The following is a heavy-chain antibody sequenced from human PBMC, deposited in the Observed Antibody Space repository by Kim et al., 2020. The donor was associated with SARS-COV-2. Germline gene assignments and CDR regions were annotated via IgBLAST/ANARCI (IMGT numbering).Heavy chain of an antibody. CDR1: GFTFSSYG. Sequence: GGSLRLSCAASGFTFSSYGMHWVRQAPGKGLEWVAVIWYDGSNKYYADSVKGRFTISRDNSNNTLYLQMNRLRAEATAVYYCARDSSSWTPAVGNFDYWG. CDR3: ARDSSSWTPAVGNFDY. V-gene: IGHV3-33*01. CDR2: IWYDGSNK. J-gene: IGHJ4*01. D-gene: IGHD6-13*01.